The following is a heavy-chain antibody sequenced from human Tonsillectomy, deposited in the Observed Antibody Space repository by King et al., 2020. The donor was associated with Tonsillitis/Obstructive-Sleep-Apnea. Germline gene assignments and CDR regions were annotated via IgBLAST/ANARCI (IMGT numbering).Heavy chain of an antibody. CDR1: GYSFTNYW. Sequence: QLVQSGAEVKKPGESLKISCQGSGYSFTNYWIAWVRQMPGKGLEWVGSIYLADSDTRYSPSFQGQVTISADKSISTAYLQWSSLKASDTAMYYCATSSHYTGNWFDPWGQGTLVTVSS. J-gene: IGHJ5*02. V-gene: IGHV5-51*01. CDR2: IYLADSDT. D-gene: IGHD3-3*01. CDR3: ATSSHYTGNWFDP.